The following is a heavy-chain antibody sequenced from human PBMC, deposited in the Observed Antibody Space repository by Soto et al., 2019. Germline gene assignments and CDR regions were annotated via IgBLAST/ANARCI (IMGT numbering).Heavy chain of an antibody. CDR2: IYYSGST. Sequence: SDTLSLTCTVSGGSISSYYWSWIRQPPGKGLEWIGYIYYSGSTNYNPSLKSRVTISVDTSKNQFSLKLSSVTAADTAVYYCARKIEYYDDSSGYYYAFDIWGQGKMVTV. D-gene: IGHD3-22*01. V-gene: IGHV4-59*01. CDR3: ARKIEYYDDSSGYYYAFDI. J-gene: IGHJ3*02. CDR1: GGSISSYY.